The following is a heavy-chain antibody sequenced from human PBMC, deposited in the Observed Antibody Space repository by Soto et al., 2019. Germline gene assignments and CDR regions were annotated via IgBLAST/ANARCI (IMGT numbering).Heavy chain of an antibody. J-gene: IGHJ5*02. Sequence: SETLSLTCTVSGGSISSYYWSWIRQPPGKGLEWIGYIYYSGSTNYNPSLKSRVTISVDTSKNQFSLKLSSVTAADTAVYYCARARLPNPSNWFDPWGQGTLVTVSS. CDR1: GGSISSYY. CDR2: IYYSGST. CDR3: ARARLPNPSNWFDP. D-gene: IGHD2-15*01. V-gene: IGHV4-59*01.